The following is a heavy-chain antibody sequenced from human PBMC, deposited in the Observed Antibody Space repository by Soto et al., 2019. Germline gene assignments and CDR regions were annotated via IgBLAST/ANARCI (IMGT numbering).Heavy chain of an antibody. CDR3: ARRVVPAAIKGTYYYYGMDV. CDR1: GYTFTSYA. J-gene: IGHJ6*02. Sequence: ASVKVSCKASGYTFTSYAMHWVRQAPGQRLEWMGWINAGNGNTKYSQKFQGRVTITRDTSASTAYMELSSLRSEDTAVYYCARRVVPAAIKGTYYYYGMDVWGQGTTVTVSS. D-gene: IGHD2-2*02. V-gene: IGHV1-3*01. CDR2: INAGNGNT.